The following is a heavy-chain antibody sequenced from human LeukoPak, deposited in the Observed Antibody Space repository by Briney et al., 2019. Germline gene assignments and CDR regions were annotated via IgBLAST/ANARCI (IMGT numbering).Heavy chain of an antibody. V-gene: IGHV4-59*01. J-gene: IGHJ1*01. D-gene: IGHD3-22*01. CDR3: ARGNSYYDTSGYFPWESFQH. CDR1: GGSISSYH. Sequence: SETLSLTCTVSGGSISSYHWSWIRQPPGKGLEWIGYIYYSGSTNYNPSLKSRVTISVDTSKNQFSLKLSSVTAADTAVYYCARGNSYYDTSGYFPWESFQHWGQGTLVTVSS. CDR2: IYYSGST.